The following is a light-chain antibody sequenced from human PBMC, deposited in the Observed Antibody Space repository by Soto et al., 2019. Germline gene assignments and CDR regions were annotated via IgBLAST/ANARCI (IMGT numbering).Light chain of an antibody. CDR3: TSYPSNSSLV. Sequence: QSVLTQPTSVSGSPGQSITISCTGTSNDIGGYNYLSWYQQHPGKAPKLMIYDVSNPPSWFSNHFSGSNTRNTAPLTCSGLQAEYEADFYCTSYPSNSSLVFGTGTKVTVL. V-gene: IGLV2-14*01. J-gene: IGLJ1*01. CDR1: SNDIGGYNY. CDR2: DVS.